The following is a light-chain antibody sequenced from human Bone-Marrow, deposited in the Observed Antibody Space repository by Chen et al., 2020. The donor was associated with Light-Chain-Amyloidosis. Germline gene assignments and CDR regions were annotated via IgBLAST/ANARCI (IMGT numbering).Light chain of an antibody. CDR3: SSYTITNTLV. CDR1: SSYVGGDNH. V-gene: IGLV2-14*01. CDR2: EVT. J-gene: IGLJ1*01. Sequence: QSALTQPASVSGSPGQSITISCTGTSSYVGGDNHVSWYQQHPDKAPKLMIYEVTNRPSWVPDRFSGTKSDNTASLTISGLQTEDEDDYFCSSYTITNTLVFGSGTRVTVL.